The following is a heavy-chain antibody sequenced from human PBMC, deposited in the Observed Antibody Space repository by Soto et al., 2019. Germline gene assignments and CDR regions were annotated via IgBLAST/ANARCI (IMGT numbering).Heavy chain of an antibody. J-gene: IGHJ4*02. CDR2: IIPIFGTA. V-gene: IGHV1-69*01. CDR3: ARYALREGVGVVHSFDY. CDR1: AGTFSSYA. Sequence: QVQLVQSGAAVKKPGSSVKVSCKASAGTFSSYAISWVRQAPGQGLEWMGGIIPIFGTANYAQKFQGRVTITADDSTSTADMELSSLRSEDTAVYYCARYALREGVGVVHSFDYWGQGTLVTVSS. D-gene: IGHD2-15*01.